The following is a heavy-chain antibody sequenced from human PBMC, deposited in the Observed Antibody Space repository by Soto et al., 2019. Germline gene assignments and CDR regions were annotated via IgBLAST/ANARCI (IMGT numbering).Heavy chain of an antibody. D-gene: IGHD2-15*01. CDR1: GFTFSSYW. CDR2: IKEDGSEK. CDR3: RGRSPAYYYAMGV. Sequence: GGSLRLSCAASGFTFSSYWMTWVRQAPGKGLEWVANIKEDGSEKYYVDSVKGRFTISRDNAKNSLYLQMNSLRAEDTAVFYCRGRSPAYYYAMGVWGQGTTATVSS. V-gene: IGHV3-7*01. J-gene: IGHJ6*02.